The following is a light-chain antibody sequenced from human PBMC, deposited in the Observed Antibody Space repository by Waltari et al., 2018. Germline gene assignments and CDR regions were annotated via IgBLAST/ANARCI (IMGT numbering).Light chain of an antibody. CDR1: QDISNA. V-gene: IGKV1-17*01. CDR2: AAS. J-gene: IGKJ2*01. Sequence: DIQMTQSPSSLSASVGDKDTIACRPSQDISNALAWYQQKPGKAPKLLIYAASNLQSAVPSRFSGSVSGTDFTLTISSLQPEDFAVYYCQQRNSYPYNFGQGTKVEIK. CDR3: QQRNSYPYN.